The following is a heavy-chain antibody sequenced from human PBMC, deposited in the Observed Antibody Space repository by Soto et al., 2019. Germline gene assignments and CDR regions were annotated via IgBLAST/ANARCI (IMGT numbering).Heavy chain of an antibody. D-gene: IGHD4-17*01. CDR1: GGSISSSSYY. CDR2: IYYSGST. V-gene: IGHV4-39*01. Sequence: SETLSLTCTVSGGSISSSSYYWGWIRQPPGKGLEWIGSIYYSGSTYYNPSLKSRVTISVDTSKNQFSLKLSSVTAADTAVYYCARQQYFKDYGGNSGLDYWGQGTLVTVSS. J-gene: IGHJ4*02. CDR3: ARQQYFKDYGGNSGLDY.